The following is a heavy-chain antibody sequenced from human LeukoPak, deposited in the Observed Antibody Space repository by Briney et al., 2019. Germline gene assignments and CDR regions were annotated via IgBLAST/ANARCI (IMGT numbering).Heavy chain of an antibody. Sequence: SETLSLTCAVYGGSFSGYYWSWIRQPPGKGLEWIGEINHSGSTNYNPSLKSRVTISVDTSKNQFSLKLSSVTAADTAVYYCARAPLDYWGQGTLVTVSS. CDR1: GGSFSGYY. CDR3: ARAPLDY. J-gene: IGHJ4*02. CDR2: INHSGST. V-gene: IGHV4-34*01.